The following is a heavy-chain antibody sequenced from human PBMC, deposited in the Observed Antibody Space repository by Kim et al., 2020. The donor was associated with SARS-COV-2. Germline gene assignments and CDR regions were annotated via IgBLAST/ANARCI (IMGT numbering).Heavy chain of an antibody. CDR3: ARDGGLWFGESPLDY. CDR1: GFTFSSYW. Sequence: GGSLRLSCAASGFTFSSYWMSWVRQAPGKGLEWVANIKQDGSEKYYVDSVKGRFTISRDNAKNSLYLQMNSLRAEDTAVYYCARDGGLWFGESPLDYWGQGTLVTVSS. J-gene: IGHJ4*02. V-gene: IGHV3-7*01. CDR2: IKQDGSEK. D-gene: IGHD3-10*01.